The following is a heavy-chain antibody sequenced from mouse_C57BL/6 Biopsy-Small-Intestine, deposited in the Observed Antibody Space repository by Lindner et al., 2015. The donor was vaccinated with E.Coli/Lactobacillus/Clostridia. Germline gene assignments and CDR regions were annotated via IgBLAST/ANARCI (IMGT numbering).Heavy chain of an antibody. V-gene: IGHV1-42*01. CDR3: ARGWLGSYFDY. CDR1: GYSFTGYY. Sequence: VQLQESGPGLVKPGTSVKISCKASGYSFTGYYMNWVKQSPEKSLEWIGEINPSTGGTTYNQKFKPKATLTVDKSSSTAYMQLKSLTSEDSAVYYCARGWLGSYFDYWGQGTTLTVSS. D-gene: IGHD2-3*01. J-gene: IGHJ2*01. CDR2: INPSTGGT.